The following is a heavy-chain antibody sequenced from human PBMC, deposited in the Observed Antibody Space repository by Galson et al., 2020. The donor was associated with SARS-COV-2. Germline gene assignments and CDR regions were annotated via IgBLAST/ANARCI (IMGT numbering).Heavy chain of an antibody. Sequence: GGSLRLSCAVSGFTFSSYSMNWVRQAPGTGLEWVSSISRSGKYIYYAASVKGRVTISRDNAKNSLYLHINRLRGEDTAVYYCARFNPPNFDWTLKNYNGMDVWGQGTTVTVSS. J-gene: IGHJ6*02. CDR1: GFTFSSYS. D-gene: IGHD3-9*01. V-gene: IGHV3-21*01. CDR2: ISRSGKYI. CDR3: ARFNPPNFDWTLKNYNGMDV.